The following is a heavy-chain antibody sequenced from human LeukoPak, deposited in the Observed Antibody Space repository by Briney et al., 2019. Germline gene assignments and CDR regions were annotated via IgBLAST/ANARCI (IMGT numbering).Heavy chain of an antibody. CDR3: ASSETFGVVIFDY. D-gene: IGHD3-3*01. Sequence: GASVKVSCKASGYTFTSYAISWVRQAPGQGLEWMGGIIPIFGTANYAQKFQGRVTITADESTSTAYMELSSLRSEDTAVYYRASSETFGVVIFDYWGQGTLVTVSS. J-gene: IGHJ4*02. V-gene: IGHV1-69*13. CDR2: IIPIFGTA. CDR1: GYTFTSYA.